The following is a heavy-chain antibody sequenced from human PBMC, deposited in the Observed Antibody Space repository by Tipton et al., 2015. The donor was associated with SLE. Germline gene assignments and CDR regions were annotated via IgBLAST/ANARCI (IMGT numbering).Heavy chain of an antibody. CDR3: TRGTSVGIAVAGSKNAFDI. V-gene: IGHV3-49*04. CDR2: IRSKAYGGTT. D-gene: IGHD6-19*01. CDR1: GFTFGDYA. J-gene: IGHJ3*02. Sequence: SLRLSCTASGFTFGDYAMSWVRQAPGKGLEWVGFIRSKAYGGTTEYAASVKGRFTISRDDSKSIAYLQMNSLKTEDTAVFYCTRGTSVGIAVAGSKNAFDIWGQGTMVTVSS.